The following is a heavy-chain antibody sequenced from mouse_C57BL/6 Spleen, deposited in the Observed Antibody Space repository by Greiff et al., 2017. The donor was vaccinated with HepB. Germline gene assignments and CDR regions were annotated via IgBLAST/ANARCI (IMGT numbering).Heavy chain of an antibody. V-gene: IGHV1-81*01. Sequence: VQLQQSGAELARPGASVKLSCKASGYTFTSYGISWVKQRTGQGLEWIGEIYPRSGNTYYTEKFKGKATLTADKTSSTAYMQLRSLTSEDSAVYCCAGRGDYDDAMDYWGQGTSVTVSS. CDR3: AGRGDYDDAMDY. J-gene: IGHJ4*01. CDR2: IYPRSGNT. CDR1: GYTFTSYG. D-gene: IGHD2-4*01.